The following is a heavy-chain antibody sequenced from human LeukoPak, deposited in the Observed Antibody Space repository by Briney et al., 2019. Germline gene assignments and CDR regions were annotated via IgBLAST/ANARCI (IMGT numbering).Heavy chain of an antibody. Sequence: ASVKVSCKASGYTFTGYYMHWVRQAPGQGLEWMGWINPNSGGTNYAQKFQGRVTMTRDTSISTAYMELSRLRSDDTAVYYCARDEEYNDSSGYSDYWGQGTLVAVSS. CDR1: GYTFTGYY. CDR2: INPNSGGT. J-gene: IGHJ4*02. CDR3: ARDEEYNDSSGYSDY. V-gene: IGHV1-2*02. D-gene: IGHD3-22*01.